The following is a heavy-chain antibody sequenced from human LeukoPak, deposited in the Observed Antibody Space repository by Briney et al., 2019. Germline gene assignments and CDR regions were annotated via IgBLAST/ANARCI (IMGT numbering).Heavy chain of an antibody. CDR3: AKDWGRVVVAAPNHPRGYGMDV. J-gene: IGHJ6*02. Sequence: GGSLRLSCAASGFTFSSYGMHWVRQAPGKGLEWVAFIRSDSVKGRFTISRDNSKNTLYLQMNSLRAEDTAVYYCAKDWGRVVVAAPNHPRGYGMDVWGQGTTVTVSS. V-gene: IGHV3-30*02. CDR1: GFTFSSYG. D-gene: IGHD2-15*01. CDR2: IR.